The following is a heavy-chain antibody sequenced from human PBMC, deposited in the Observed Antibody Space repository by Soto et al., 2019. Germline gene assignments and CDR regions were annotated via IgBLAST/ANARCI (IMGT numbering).Heavy chain of an antibody. CDR2: ISSNGGST. CDR3: VKGRSGYSSAPPHY. Sequence: GGSLRLSCSASGFTFSSYAMHWVRQAPGKGLEYVSAISSNGGSTYYADSVKGRFTISRDNSKNTLYLQMSSLRAEDTAVYYCVKGRSGYSSAPPHYWGQGTLVTVSS. J-gene: IGHJ4*02. CDR1: GFTFSSYA. V-gene: IGHV3-64D*08. D-gene: IGHD6-19*01.